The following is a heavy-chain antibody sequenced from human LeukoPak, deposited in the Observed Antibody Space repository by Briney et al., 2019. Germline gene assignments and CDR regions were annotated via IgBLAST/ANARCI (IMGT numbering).Heavy chain of an antibody. CDR2: ISWDGGSI. CDR1: GFTFDDYA. V-gene: IGHV3-43D*03. CDR3: AKAYRNYYFDY. D-gene: IGHD2-2*01. Sequence: GGSLRLSCAASGFTFDDYAMHWVRQAPGKGLEWVSLISWDGGSIYYAVSVKGRFTISRDNSKNSLYLQMNSLRAEDTALYYCAKAYRNYYFDYWGQGTLVTVSS. J-gene: IGHJ4*02.